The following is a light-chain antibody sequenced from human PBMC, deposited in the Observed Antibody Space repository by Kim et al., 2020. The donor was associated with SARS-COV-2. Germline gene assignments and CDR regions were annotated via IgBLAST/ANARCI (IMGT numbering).Light chain of an antibody. CDR2: GAS. V-gene: IGKV3-15*01. Sequence: EIVMTQSPATLSVSPGERVTLSCRASQSFTSNSAWYQQKPGQAPRLLIYGASTRATGFPARFTGSGSGTEFTLSISSLQSEDFAIYYCQQYNSWPITFGQGTRLEIK. CDR3: QQYNSWPIT. J-gene: IGKJ5*01. CDR1: QSFTSN.